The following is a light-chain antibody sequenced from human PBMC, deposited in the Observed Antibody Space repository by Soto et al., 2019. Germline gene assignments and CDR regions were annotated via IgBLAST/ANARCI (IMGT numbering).Light chain of an antibody. CDR2: ANS. J-gene: IGLJ2*01. CDR1: SSRIGAGYD. Sequence: QSVLTQPPSVSGAPGQRVTISCTGSSSRIGAGYDVHWYQQLPGTAPKLLIYANSNRPSGVPDRFSGSKSGTSASLAITGLQAEDEADYYCQSYDSSRSGYVIFGGGTKLTVL. CDR3: QSYDSSRSGYVI. V-gene: IGLV1-40*01.